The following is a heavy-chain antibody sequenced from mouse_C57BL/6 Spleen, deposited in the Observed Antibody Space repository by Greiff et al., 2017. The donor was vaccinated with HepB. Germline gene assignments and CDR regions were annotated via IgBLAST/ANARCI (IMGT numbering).Heavy chain of an antibody. Sequence: EVMLVESGGGLVKPGGSLKLSCAASGFTFSSYAMSWVRQTPEKRLEWVATISDGGSYTYYPDNVKGRFTISRDNAKNNLYLQMSHLKSEDTAMYYCARDLGGTNWYFDVWGTGTTVTVSS. V-gene: IGHV5-4*01. CDR1: GFTFSSYA. CDR2: ISDGGSYT. CDR3: ARDLGGTNWYFDV. D-gene: IGHD4-1*01. J-gene: IGHJ1*03.